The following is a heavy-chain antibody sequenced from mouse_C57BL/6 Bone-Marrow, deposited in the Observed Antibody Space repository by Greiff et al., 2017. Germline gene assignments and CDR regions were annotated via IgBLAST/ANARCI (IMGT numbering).Heavy chain of an antibody. D-gene: IGHD1-1*01. Sequence: EVQLQQSGPELVKPGDSVKISCKASGYSFTGCFMNWVMQSHGKSLEWIGRINPYNGDTFYNQKFKGKATLTVDKSSSTAHMELRSLTSEDSAVYYCARMSTGYAMDYWGQGTSVTVSS. V-gene: IGHV1-20*01. CDR2: INPYNGDT. CDR3: ARMSTGYAMDY. J-gene: IGHJ4*01. CDR1: GYSFTGCF.